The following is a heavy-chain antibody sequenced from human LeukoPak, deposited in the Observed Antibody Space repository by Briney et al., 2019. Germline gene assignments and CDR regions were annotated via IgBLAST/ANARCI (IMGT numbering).Heavy chain of an antibody. V-gene: IGHV3-23*01. J-gene: IGHJ6*02. CDR2: ISGSGGST. CDR1: GFTFSSYA. CDR3: AKLAYCGGDCYSGLYYYYGMDA. D-gene: IGHD2-21*02. Sequence: GGSLRLSCAASGFTFSSYAMSWVRQAPGKGLEWVSAISGSGGSTYYADSVKGRFTISRDNSKNTLYLQMNSLRAEDTAVYYCAKLAYCGGDCYSGLYYYYGMDAWGQGTTVTVSS.